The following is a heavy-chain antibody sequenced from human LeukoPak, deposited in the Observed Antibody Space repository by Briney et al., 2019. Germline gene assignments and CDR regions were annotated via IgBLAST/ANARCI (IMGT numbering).Heavy chain of an antibody. CDR1: GFAFSTYS. CDR3: ARDPGCSSTSCYYDY. D-gene: IGHD2-2*01. CDR2: ISSSSSTI. V-gene: IGHV3-48*04. J-gene: IGHJ4*02. Sequence: GGSLSLSCAASGFAFSTYSIDWVRQAPGKGLEWLSYISSSSSTIYYADSVKGRFTVSRDNAENLVYLQMNSLRAEDTAVYYCARDPGCSSTSCYYDYWGQGTLVTVSS.